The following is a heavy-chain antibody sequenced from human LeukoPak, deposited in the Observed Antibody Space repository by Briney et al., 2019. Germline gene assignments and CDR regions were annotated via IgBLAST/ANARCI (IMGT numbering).Heavy chain of an antibody. J-gene: IGHJ6*02. Sequence: GGSLRLSCAASGFTFSSYAMHWVRQAPGKGLEWVAVISYDGSNKYYADSVKGRFTISRDNSKNTLYLQMNSLRAEDTAVYYCARAGYSYGPEYYYYYYGMDVWGQGTTVTVSS. V-gene: IGHV3-30*14. CDR2: ISYDGSNK. CDR1: GFTFSSYA. CDR3: ARAGYSYGPEYYYYYYGMDV. D-gene: IGHD5-18*01.